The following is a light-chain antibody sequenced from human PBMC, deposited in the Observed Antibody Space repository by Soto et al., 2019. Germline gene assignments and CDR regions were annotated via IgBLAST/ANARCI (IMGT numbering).Light chain of an antibody. J-gene: IGKJ1*01. Sequence: DIQMTQSPSTLSASVGDRVTITCRASQSISSWLAWYQQKPGKAPKLLIYKASSLESGVPSRFNGSGSGTDFTLSVSSLQPDDFATYYCQQYESFPRTFGQGTTVVVK. V-gene: IGKV1-5*03. CDR1: QSISSW. CDR3: QQYESFPRT. CDR2: KAS.